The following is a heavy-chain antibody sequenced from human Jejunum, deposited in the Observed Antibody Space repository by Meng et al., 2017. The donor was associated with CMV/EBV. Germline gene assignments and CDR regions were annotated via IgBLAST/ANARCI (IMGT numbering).Heavy chain of an antibody. V-gene: IGHV3-23*01. Sequence: CAASGFSFTTYALTWVRQAPGKGLEWVSTISGSGGSTEYADSVKGRFTISRDNSRDTLFLHMNSLRVEDTAVYYCARVLVVGRAEYHYWGQGTLVTVSS. CDR3: ARVLVVGRAEYHY. J-gene: IGHJ4*02. CDR1: GFSFTTYA. CDR2: ISGSGGST. D-gene: IGHD3-22*01.